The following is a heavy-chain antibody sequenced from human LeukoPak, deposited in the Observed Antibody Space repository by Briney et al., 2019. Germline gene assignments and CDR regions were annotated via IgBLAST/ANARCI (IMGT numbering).Heavy chain of an antibody. CDR2: IFYSGIT. J-gene: IGHJ2*01. D-gene: IGHD3-22*01. Sequence: SQTLSLTCTVSGGSISSGGYYWSWIRQPPGKGLEWIGYIFYSGITNYNPSLKSRVTISIDTSKNQFSLKLSSVTAADTAVYYCARGAYYYDSSGYNWYFDLWGRGTLVTVSS. V-gene: IGHV4-61*08. CDR1: GGSISSGGYY. CDR3: ARGAYYYDSSGYNWYFDL.